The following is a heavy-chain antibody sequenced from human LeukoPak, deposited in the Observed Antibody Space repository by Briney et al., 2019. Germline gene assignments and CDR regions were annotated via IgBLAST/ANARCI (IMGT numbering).Heavy chain of an antibody. J-gene: IGHJ4*02. D-gene: IGHD3-10*01. CDR1: IGSISSGSYY. V-gene: IGHV4-61*02. CDR3: AVQLRGFGEASSFYFDY. Sequence: SQTLSLTCTLYIGSISSGSYYWSWIPQPAGKGLEWIGRIYTSGSTNYNPSLKSRVTISAHASKNQFSLKLSSVTAADTAVYYCAVQLRGFGEASSFYFDYWGQGTLVTVSS. CDR2: IYTSGST.